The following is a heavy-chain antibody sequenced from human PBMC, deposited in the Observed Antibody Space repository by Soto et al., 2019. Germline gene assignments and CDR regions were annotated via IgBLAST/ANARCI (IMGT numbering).Heavy chain of an antibody. CDR3: ARGVTAGVDY. V-gene: IGHV1-8*01. CDR2: MEPSSGRT. Sequence: QVQLVQSGAEARVPGASVKVSCKASGYSFTGLDINWVRQTTGQGLEWMGWMEPSSGRTVYAQKFQGRVTMTRDTSINTAYMELSSLTSDDTAFYYCARGVTAGVDYWGQGTLVTVSS. CDR1: GYSFTGLD. D-gene: IGHD1-26*01. J-gene: IGHJ4*02.